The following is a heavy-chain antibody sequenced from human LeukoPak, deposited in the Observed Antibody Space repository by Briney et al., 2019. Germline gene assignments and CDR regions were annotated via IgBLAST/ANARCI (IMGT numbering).Heavy chain of an antibody. V-gene: IGHV1-69*01. D-gene: IGHD3-10*01. Sequence: GSSVKVSCKASGGTFSSYAISWVRQAPGQGLEWMGGIIPIFGTANYAQKFQGRVTITADESTSTAYMELSSLRSEDTAVYYCARNIWFGEFPHYYYYYMDVWGKGTTVTISS. CDR1: GGTFSSYA. J-gene: IGHJ6*03. CDR3: ARNIWFGEFPHYYYYYMDV. CDR2: IIPIFGTA.